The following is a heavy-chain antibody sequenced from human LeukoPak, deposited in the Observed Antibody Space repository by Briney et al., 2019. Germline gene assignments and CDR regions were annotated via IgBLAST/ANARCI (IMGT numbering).Heavy chain of an antibody. V-gene: IGHV3-74*01. J-gene: IGHJ5*02. CDR1: GFTFSSYW. D-gene: IGHD6-13*01. CDR3: VKVVAAS. Sequence: PGGSLRLSCAASGFTFSSYWMSWVRQAPGKGLVWVSRISGDGSTTHYADSVKGRFTISRDNAKNTVYLQMNSLRAEDTAVYYCVKVVAASWGQGTLVTVSS. CDR2: ISGDGSTT.